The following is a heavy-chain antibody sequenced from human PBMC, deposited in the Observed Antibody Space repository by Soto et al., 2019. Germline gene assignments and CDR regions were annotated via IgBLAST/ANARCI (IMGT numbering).Heavy chain of an antibody. CDR3: AFNWNDIYSMDV. D-gene: IGHD1-1*01. J-gene: IGHJ6*03. V-gene: IGHV3-30*03. CDR1: GFTFSSYL. CDR2: ISYDGSSK. Sequence: QVQLVESGGGVVQPGKSLRLSCAASGFTFSSYLMHWVRQAPGTGLEWVALISYDGSSKNYADSVKGRFTVSRDNSKKTLYLQMNSPRAEDTALYYCAFNWNDIYSMDVLGKGTTVTVSS.